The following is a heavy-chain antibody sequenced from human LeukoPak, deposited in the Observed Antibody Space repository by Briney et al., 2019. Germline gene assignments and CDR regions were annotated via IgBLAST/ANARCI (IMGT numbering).Heavy chain of an antibody. CDR1: GGSISTSNYY. CDR3: ARTSVRRFDP. CDR2: INHSGST. Sequence: SETLSLTCTVSGGSISTSNYYWSWIRQPPGKGLEWIGEINHSGSTNYNPSLKSRVTISVDTSKNQFSLKLSSVTAADTAVYYCARTSVRRFDPWGQGTLVTVSS. J-gene: IGHJ5*02. V-gene: IGHV4-39*07. D-gene: IGHD3-10*01.